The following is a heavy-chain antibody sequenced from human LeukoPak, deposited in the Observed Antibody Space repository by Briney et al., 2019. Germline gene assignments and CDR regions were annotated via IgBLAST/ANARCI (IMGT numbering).Heavy chain of an antibody. CDR3: TTGASNYDILTGYWY. J-gene: IGHJ4*02. CDR1: GFTFSNAW. V-gene: IGHV3-15*01. CDR2: IKSKTDGGTT. Sequence: GGSLRLSCAASGFTFSNAWMSWVRQAPGKGLEWVGRIKSKTDGGTTDYAAPVKGRFTISRDDSINTLYLQMNSLKTEDTAVYYCTTGASNYDILTGYWYWGQGTLVTVSS. D-gene: IGHD3-9*01.